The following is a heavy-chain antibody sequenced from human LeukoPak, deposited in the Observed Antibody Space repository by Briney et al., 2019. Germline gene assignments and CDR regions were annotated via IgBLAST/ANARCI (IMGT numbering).Heavy chain of an antibody. CDR2: ISMDGVNT. Sequence: GGSLRLSCAASGFTFDYYTMYWVRQGPEKGLEWVSLISMDGVNTFYADSVKGRFTISRGNNKNSLYLQMNGLRTDDTGLYYCVKGRRRGYAYGTLESWGQGTLVTVSS. CDR3: VKGRRRGYAYGTLES. CDR1: GFTFDYYT. V-gene: IGHV3-43*01. J-gene: IGHJ4*02. D-gene: IGHD5-18*01.